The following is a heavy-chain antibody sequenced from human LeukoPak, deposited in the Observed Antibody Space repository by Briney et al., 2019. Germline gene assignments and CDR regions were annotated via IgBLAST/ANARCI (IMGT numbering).Heavy chain of an antibody. CDR3: AREGVSSSADY. D-gene: IGHD6-6*01. CDR1: GFTFSDYY. CDR2: ISSSGSTI. V-gene: IGHV3-11*01. J-gene: IGHJ4*02. Sequence: GGSLRLSCAASGFTFSDYYMSWIRQAPGKGLKWVPYISSSGSTIYYADSVKGRFTISRDNAKNSLYLQMNSLRAEDTAVYYCAREGVSSSADYWGQGTLVTVSS.